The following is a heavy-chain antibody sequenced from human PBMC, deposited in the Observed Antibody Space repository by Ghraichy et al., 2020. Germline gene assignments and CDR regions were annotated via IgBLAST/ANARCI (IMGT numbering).Heavy chain of an antibody. CDR1: GGTFSSYA. J-gene: IGHJ4*02. CDR3: AREHVDTAMVLGY. D-gene: IGHD5-18*01. Sequence: SVKVSCKASGGTFSSYAISWVRQAPGQGLEWVGGIIPIFGTANYAQKFQGRVTITADESTSTAYMELSSLRSEDTAVYYCAREHVDTAMVLGYWGQGTLVTVSS. V-gene: IGHV1-69*13. CDR2: IIPIFGTA.